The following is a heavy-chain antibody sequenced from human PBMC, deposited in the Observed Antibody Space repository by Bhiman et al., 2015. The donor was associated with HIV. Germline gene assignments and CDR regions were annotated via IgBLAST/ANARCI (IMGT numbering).Heavy chain of an antibody. CDR3: AKVGALGYSSSWGYDAFDI. V-gene: IGHV3-23*04. D-gene: IGHD6-13*01. CDR2: ISGSGGST. CDR1: GFTFGEYA. J-gene: IGHJ3*02. Sequence: EVQLVESGGGLVPPGRSLRLSCAGSGFTFGEYAMHWVRQAPGKGLEWVSVISGSGGSTYYADSVKGRFTISRDNSKNTLYLQMKSLRAEDTAVYYCAKVGALGYSSSWGYDAFDIWGQGTMVTVSS.